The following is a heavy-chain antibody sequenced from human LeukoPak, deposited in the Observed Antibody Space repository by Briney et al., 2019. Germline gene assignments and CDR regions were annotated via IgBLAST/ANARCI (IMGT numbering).Heavy chain of an antibody. J-gene: IGHJ4*02. D-gene: IGHD1-26*01. Sequence: GGSLGLSCAASGFTLINYAMSWVRQAPGKGLEWVSAISDSGGNTYYADSVKGRFTISRDNSKNTLNLQMNSLRAEDTAVYYCASPKGGRYHEGFDYWGQGTLVTVSS. CDR2: ISDSGGNT. V-gene: IGHV3-23*01. CDR3: ASPKGGRYHEGFDY. CDR1: GFTLINYA.